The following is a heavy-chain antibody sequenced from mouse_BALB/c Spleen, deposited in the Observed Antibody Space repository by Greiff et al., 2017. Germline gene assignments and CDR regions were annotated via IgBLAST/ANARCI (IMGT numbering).Heavy chain of an antibody. CDR3: TREGGVRYAMDY. J-gene: IGHJ4*01. D-gene: IGHD2-14*01. V-gene: IGHV1S22*01. Sequence: LQQPGSELVRPGASVKLSCKASGYTFTSYWMHWVKQRHGQGLEWIGNIYPGSGSTNYDEKFKSKGTLTVDTSSSTAYMHLSSLTSEDSAVYYCTREGGVRYAMDYWGQGTSVTVSS. CDR2: IYPGSGST. CDR1: GYTFTSYW.